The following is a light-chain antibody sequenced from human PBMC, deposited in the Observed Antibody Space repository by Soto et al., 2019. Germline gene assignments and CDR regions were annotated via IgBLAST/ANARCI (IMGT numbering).Light chain of an antibody. CDR1: QNVGKNF. Sequence: EIVLTQSPGTLSLSPGERATLSCRASQNVGKNFLTWYQQKPGQAPRLLVYGASTRATGIPDRFVGSGSGTDCTLTISRLEPEDFAVYFCLQSASSPRTFGQGTTVEIK. CDR2: GAS. V-gene: IGKV3-20*01. J-gene: IGKJ1*01. CDR3: LQSASSPRT.